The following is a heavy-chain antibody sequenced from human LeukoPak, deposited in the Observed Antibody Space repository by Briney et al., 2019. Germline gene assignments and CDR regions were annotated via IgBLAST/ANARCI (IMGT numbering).Heavy chain of an antibody. CDR2: IGYDGSNK. V-gene: IGHV3-30*03. Sequence: PAGSLSLSCAASGFSITTNSFCWVRQAPGKGLEWVAVIGYDGSNKYYADSVKGRFTISRDNSKNTLFLQLNSLRGEDTAVYYCAGGDSGYDFEYWGQGTLVTVSS. CDR1: GFSITTNS. J-gene: IGHJ4*02. CDR3: AGGDSGYDFEY. D-gene: IGHD5-12*01.